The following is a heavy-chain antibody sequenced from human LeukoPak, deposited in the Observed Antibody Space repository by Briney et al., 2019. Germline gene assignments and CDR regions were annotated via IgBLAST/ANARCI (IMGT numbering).Heavy chain of an antibody. Sequence: GGSLRLSCTASGFTFGDYTMSWFRQAPGRGLEWVGFIRNKGSGGTTEYAASVKGRFTISRDDSKSIAYLQLNSLKAEDTAVYYCARDLLPMIGGDRVDYWGQGTLVTVSS. D-gene: IGHD2-21*01. V-gene: IGHV3-49*03. CDR1: GFTFGDYT. CDR3: ARDLLPMIGGDRVDY. J-gene: IGHJ4*02. CDR2: IRNKGSGGTT.